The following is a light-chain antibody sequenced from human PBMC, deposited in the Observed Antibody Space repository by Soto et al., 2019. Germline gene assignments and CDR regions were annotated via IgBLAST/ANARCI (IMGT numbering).Light chain of an antibody. Sequence: EIVLTQSPGTLSLSPGERATLSCRASQSVSSSYLAWYQQKPGQAPRLLIYGASSRATGIPDRFSGSGSGTDFTLTISGLQSEDFAVYYCLHYNNWPSWTFGQGTKVEIK. CDR1: QSVSSSY. J-gene: IGKJ1*01. V-gene: IGKV3-20*01. CDR3: LHYNNWPSWT. CDR2: GAS.